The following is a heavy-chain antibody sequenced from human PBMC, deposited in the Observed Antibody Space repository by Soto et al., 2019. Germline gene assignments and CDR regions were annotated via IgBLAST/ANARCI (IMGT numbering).Heavy chain of an antibody. J-gene: IGHJ4*02. CDR3: AEVGFQLEQLVPRKYFDY. Sequence: GGSLRLSCAASGFTFSSYAMSWVRQAPGKGLEWVSAISGSGGSTYYADSVKGRFTISRDNSKNTLYLQMNSLRAEDTAVYYCAEVGFQLEQLVPRKYFDYWGQGTLVTVSS. V-gene: IGHV3-23*01. CDR1: GFTFSSYA. D-gene: IGHD6-6*01. CDR2: ISGSGGST.